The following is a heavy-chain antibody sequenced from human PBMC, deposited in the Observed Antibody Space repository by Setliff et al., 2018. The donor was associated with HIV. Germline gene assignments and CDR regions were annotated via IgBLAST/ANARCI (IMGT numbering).Heavy chain of an antibody. CDR1: GGSISSSSYY. D-gene: IGHD3-10*01. V-gene: IGHV4-39*01. CDR2: IYYSGST. Sequence: SETLSLTCTVSGGSISSSSYYWGWIRQPPGKGLEWIGSIYYSGSTYYNPSLKSRVTISVDTSKNQFSLKLSSVTAADTAVYYCARHGLLWFGAGYNWFDPWGQGTLVT. CDR3: ARHGLLWFGAGYNWFDP. J-gene: IGHJ5*02.